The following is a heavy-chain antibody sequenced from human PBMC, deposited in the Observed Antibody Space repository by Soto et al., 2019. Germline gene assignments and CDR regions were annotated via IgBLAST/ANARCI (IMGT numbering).Heavy chain of an antibody. CDR3: ARDVSPGSSSLYLDAFDI. D-gene: IGHD6-13*01. V-gene: IGHV3-7*05. CDR1: GFSFASSW. Sequence: EVQLVESGGDLVQPGGSLRLSCAASGFSFASSWMTWVRQAPGKGLEWVANIKKDGSKINYLDSVRGRFTVSRDNAKNSLYLEMNRLRDEDTALYYCARDVSPGSSSLYLDAFDICGQGTMVTVSS. J-gene: IGHJ3*02. CDR2: IKKDGSKI.